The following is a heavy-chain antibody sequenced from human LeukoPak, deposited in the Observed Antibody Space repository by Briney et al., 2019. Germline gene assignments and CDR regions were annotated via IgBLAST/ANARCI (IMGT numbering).Heavy chain of an antibody. CDR3: ARDRSGDDFLTGYYKGDYYFDY. V-gene: IGHV3-23*01. CDR1: GFTFSSYG. Sequence: GGSLRLSCAASGFTFSSYGMSWVRQAPGKGLEWVSAISGSGGSTYYADSLKGRFTISRDNAKNSLYLQMNSLRAEDTAVSYCARDRSGDDFLTGYYKGDYYFDYWGQGTLVTVSS. CDR2: ISGSGGST. J-gene: IGHJ4*02. D-gene: IGHD3-9*01.